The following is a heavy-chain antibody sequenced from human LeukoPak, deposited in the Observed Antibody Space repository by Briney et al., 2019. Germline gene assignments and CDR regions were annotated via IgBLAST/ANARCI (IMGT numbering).Heavy chain of an antibody. V-gene: IGHV4-59*11. CDR3: ARAVSGSDYWFDP. D-gene: IGHD5-12*01. J-gene: IGHJ5*02. CDR2: IFSSGST. CDR1: GGFMSGHY. Sequence: PSETLSLTCNVSGGFMSGHYWTWIRQPPGKGLEWIGCIFSSGSTNYNPSLKSRVTISEDTSKNQFSLSLRSVTAADTAVYYCARAVSGSDYWFDPWGQGTLVTVSS.